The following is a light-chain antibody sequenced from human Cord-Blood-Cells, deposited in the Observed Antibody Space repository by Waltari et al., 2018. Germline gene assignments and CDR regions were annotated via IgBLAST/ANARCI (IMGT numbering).Light chain of an antibody. CDR3: QQSYSTPCT. Sequence: DIQMTQSPSSLSASVGARVTITCRASQSISSYLNWYQQKPGKAPKLLIYAASSLQSGVPSMFSGSGSGTDFTLTISSLQPEDFATYYCQQSYSTPCTFGPGTKVDIK. CDR1: QSISSY. J-gene: IGKJ3*01. CDR2: AAS. V-gene: IGKV1-39*01.